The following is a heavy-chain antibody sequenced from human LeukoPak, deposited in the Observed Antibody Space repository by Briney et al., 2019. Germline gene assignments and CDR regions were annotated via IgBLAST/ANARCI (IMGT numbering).Heavy chain of an antibody. CDR3: ARGAGPARPGYSYYALDV. CDR2: IYYVGST. J-gene: IGHJ6*04. CDR1: GCSISSYY. D-gene: IGHD6-6*01. V-gene: IGHV4-59*01. Sequence: PPEPLSLTCVVTGCSISSYYWSWIRQHPGKGLEWVGYIYYVGSTNYNPSLETRVTISTDTTNNEFSLQLSSVTAADTDVYYCARGAGPARPGYSYYALDVWGKGTMVTVSS.